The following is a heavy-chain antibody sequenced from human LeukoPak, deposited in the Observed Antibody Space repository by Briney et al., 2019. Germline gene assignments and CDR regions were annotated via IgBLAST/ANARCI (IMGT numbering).Heavy chain of an antibody. CDR1: GFTFSSYA. CDR2: ISGSGDST. V-gene: IGHV3-23*01. Sequence: GGSLRLSCAASGFTFSSYAMSWVRQAPGKGLEWVSSISGSGDSTYYADSVKGRSTISRDNSKNTLSLHMNSLRAEDTAVYYCARDLDSSGYYHVVDSWGQGALVTVSS. D-gene: IGHD3-22*01. J-gene: IGHJ4*02. CDR3: ARDLDSSGYYHVVDS.